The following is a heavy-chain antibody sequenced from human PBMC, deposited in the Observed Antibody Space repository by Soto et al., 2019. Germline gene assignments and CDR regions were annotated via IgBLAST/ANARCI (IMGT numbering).Heavy chain of an antibody. V-gene: IGHV1-3*01. CDR2: INAGVDGT. D-gene: IGHD3-10*01. Sequence: QVELIQSGPEMMQPGASMKVSCKASGCTSLSYAFQWVRQAPGQGPQWLGWINAGVDGTIYSQRYQGRLKITIDSSANIVYLEVNTLTNEDTAVYYCAREVQGVTSFDYWGQGTLVAVSS. CDR1: GCTSLSYA. J-gene: IGHJ4*02. CDR3: AREVQGVTSFDY.